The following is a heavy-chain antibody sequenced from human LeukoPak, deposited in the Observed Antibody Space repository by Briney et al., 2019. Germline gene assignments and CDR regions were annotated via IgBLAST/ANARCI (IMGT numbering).Heavy chain of an antibody. CDR3: ARPYCSSTSCYRNDAFDI. V-gene: IGHV1-69*01. CDR2: IIPIFGTA. D-gene: IGHD2-2*01. Sequence: ASVKVSCKASGGTFSSYAISWVRQAPGQGLEWMGGIIPIFGTAIYAQKFQGRVTITADESTSTAYMELSSLRSEDTAVYYCARPYCSSTSCYRNDAFDIWGQGTMVTVSS. CDR1: GGTFSSYA. J-gene: IGHJ3*02.